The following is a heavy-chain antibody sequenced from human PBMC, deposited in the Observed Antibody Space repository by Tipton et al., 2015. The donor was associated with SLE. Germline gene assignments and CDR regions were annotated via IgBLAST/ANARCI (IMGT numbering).Heavy chain of an antibody. J-gene: IGHJ2*01. CDR2: TYYMSKWYN. Sequence: GLVKPSQTLSLTCAISGDSVSSNSAAWNWIRQSPSRGLEWLGRTYYMSKWYNDYAVSVKSRIIINPDTSKNQFSLQLTSVTPEDTAVYYCARRGYKTWYFDLWGRGALVTVSS. CDR3: ARRGYKTWYFDL. CDR1: GDSVSSNSAA. V-gene: IGHV6-1*01. D-gene: IGHD5-24*01.